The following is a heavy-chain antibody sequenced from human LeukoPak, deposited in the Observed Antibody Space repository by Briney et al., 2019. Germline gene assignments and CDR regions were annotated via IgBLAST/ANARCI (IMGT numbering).Heavy chain of an antibody. CDR2: ISYYGSNK. CDR1: KFSFSVYT. CDR3: AKEISSSSSWYGDDAFDI. V-gene: IGHV3-30-3*01. Sequence: PGRSLRLSCAVSKFSFSVYTMHWVRQAPGKGLEWVALISYYGSNKYYAESVKGRFTISRDDSKNTVYLQMNSLRAEDTAVYYCAKEISSSSSWYGDDAFDIWGQGTMVIVSS. D-gene: IGHD6-13*01. J-gene: IGHJ3*02.